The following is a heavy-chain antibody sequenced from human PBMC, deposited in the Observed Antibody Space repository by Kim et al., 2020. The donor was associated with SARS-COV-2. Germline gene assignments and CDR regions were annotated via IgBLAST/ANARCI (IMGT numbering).Heavy chain of an antibody. D-gene: IGHD5-12*01. V-gene: IGHV1-2*06. CDR1: GYTFNGYF. CDR3: AREQNGGYDSHYYFYHGMDV. Sequence: ASVKVSCKTSGYTFNGYFLHWVRQAPGQGLEWMGRINPNTGGTNYAQKFQGRVSMTRDRSISTAYMELSSLGFEDTAIYYCAREQNGGYDSHYYFYHGMDVWRQGTTVTVSS. CDR2: INPNTGGT. J-gene: IGHJ6*02.